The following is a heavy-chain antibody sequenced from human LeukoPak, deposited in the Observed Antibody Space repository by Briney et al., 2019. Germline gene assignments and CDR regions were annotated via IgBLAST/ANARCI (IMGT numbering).Heavy chain of an antibody. D-gene: IGHD2-2*01. V-gene: IGHV3-30*04. CDR3: ARQDCSPSCYLAY. Sequence: GRSLRLSCAASGFTFSSYAMHWVRQTPGKGLEWVAVISYDGRNEYYADSVKGRFTISRDNSKNTLFLQMNSLRAEDTALYYCARQDCSPSCYLAYWGQGTLVTVSS. CDR1: GFTFSSYA. CDR2: ISYDGRNE. J-gene: IGHJ4*02.